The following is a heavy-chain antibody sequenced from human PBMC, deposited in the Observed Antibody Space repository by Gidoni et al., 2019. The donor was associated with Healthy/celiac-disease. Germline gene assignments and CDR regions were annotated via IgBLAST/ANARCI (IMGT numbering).Heavy chain of an antibody. CDR2: IRSKAYGGTP. Sequence: EVQRVESGGGWVQPGRAGRLSGTAAGFSVGDDAMSWFRQAPGKGLVWVGFIRSKAYGGTPHSAASVTCRFTISRDDSTSIAYLQLTSLTPEDPAVYYCSRAGPVVAATHPDYWGPGTLVTVSS. D-gene: IGHD2-15*01. CDR1: GFSVGDDA. CDR3: SRAGPVVAATHPDY. V-gene: IGHV3-49*03. J-gene: IGHJ4*02.